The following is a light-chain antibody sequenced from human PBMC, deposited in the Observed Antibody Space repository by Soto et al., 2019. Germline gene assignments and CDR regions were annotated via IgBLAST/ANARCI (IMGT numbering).Light chain of an antibody. CDR1: QSVGSN. CDR3: QQYNNWVT. V-gene: IGKV3D-15*01. J-gene: IGKJ4*01. CDR2: GAS. Sequence: EIVMTQSPATLSVSPGERATLSCRASQSVGSNLAWYHQKPGQAPRLLIYGASTRATGIPARFSGSGSGTEFTLTISSLQSEDFAVYYCQQYNNWVTFGGGTKVEIQ.